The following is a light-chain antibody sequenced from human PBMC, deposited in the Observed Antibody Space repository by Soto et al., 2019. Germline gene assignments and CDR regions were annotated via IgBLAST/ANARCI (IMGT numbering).Light chain of an antibody. CDR1: QDIGDD. CDR3: LQDYNYPLT. J-gene: IGKJ4*01. CDR2: VAS. Sequence: AIQMTQSPSSVSASVGDRVTITCRASQDIGDDLGWYQQKPGKVPKLLIYVASSLQSGVPSRFSGSGSGTDFTLTISSLQPEESATYYCLQDYNYPLTFGGGTKVEIK. V-gene: IGKV1-6*02.